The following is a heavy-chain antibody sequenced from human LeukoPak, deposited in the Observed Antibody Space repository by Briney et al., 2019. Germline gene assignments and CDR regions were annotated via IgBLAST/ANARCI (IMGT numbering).Heavy chain of an antibody. Sequence: SETLSLTGAVYGGSFRAYYWTWIRPLPGKGREWIGEISSNVSTNYNPSLKSRLTISVDTSKNQFSLKMTSVTAADMAVYDCARRVTIIYYMDVWGEGTTVTVSS. CDR2: ISSNVST. CDR3: ARRVTIIYYMDV. D-gene: IGHD3-3*01. J-gene: IGHJ6*03. CDR1: GGSFRAYY. V-gene: IGHV4-34*01.